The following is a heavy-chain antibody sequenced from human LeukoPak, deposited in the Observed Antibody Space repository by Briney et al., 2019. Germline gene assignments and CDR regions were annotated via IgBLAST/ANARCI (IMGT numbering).Heavy chain of an antibody. CDR3: ARVRYYDSSGALDY. Sequence: PAGTLTLSCAVSGVTFNIYYMNWVRQPPGKGLDWVSYISSSGSTIYYADSVRGRFILSRETKNHSLYLQMNSLRAEDTAVYYCARVRYYDSSGALDYWGQGTLVTVSS. CDR2: ISSSGSTI. V-gene: IGHV3-48*03. J-gene: IGHJ4*02. D-gene: IGHD3-22*01. CDR1: GVTFNIYY.